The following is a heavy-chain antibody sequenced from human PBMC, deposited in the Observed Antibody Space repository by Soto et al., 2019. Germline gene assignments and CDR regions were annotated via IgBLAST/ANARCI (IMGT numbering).Heavy chain of an antibody. D-gene: IGHD1-26*01. V-gene: IGHV5-51*01. CDR3: ARPVGQAGHYNWLDP. CDR1: GSDFTTYW. Sequence: GESLKISCEVSGSDFTTYWIGWVRHMPGKGLTWMGIIYPGDSDTRYSPSFQGQVTMSVDKSINTAYLQWSSLKASDTAIYYCARPVGQAGHYNWLDPWGQGTVVTVSS. CDR2: IYPGDSDT. J-gene: IGHJ5*02.